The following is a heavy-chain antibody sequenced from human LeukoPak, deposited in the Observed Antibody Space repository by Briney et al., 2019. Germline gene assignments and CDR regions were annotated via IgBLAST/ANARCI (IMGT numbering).Heavy chain of an antibody. CDR2: ISSSSSYT. CDR1: GFTFSDYY. Sequence: GGSLRLSRAASGFTFSDYYMSWIRQAPGKGLEWVSYISSSSSYTNYADSVKGRFTISRDNAKNSLYLQMNSLRAEDTAVYYCARDEDDFWSGPRARNFDYWGQGTLVTVSS. V-gene: IGHV3-11*06. D-gene: IGHD3-3*01. CDR3: ARDEDDFWSGPRARNFDY. J-gene: IGHJ4*02.